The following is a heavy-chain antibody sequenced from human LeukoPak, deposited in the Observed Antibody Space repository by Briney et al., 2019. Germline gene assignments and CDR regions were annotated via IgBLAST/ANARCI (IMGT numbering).Heavy chain of an antibody. CDR2: IYPTGST. D-gene: IGHD6-13*01. J-gene: IGHJ5*02. V-gene: IGHV4-38-2*02. CDR3: ARAYSSSWYWNWFDP. CDR1: GYSISSGYY. Sequence: PSETLSLTCTVYGYSISSGYYWGWIRQPPGKGLEWIGNIYPTGSTYYNPSLKSRVTISVDTSKNQFSLKVSSVSAADTAVYYCARAYSSSWYWNWFDPWGQGTLVTVSS.